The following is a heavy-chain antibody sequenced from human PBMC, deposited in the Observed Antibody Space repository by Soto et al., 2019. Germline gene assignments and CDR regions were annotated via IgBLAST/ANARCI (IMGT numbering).Heavy chain of an antibody. CDR3: ARAIGVYYDSSGYYDY. Sequence: PSETLSLTCAVYGGSFSGYYWSWIRQPPGKGLEWIGEINHSGSTNYNPSLKSRVTISVDTSKNQFSLKLSSVTAADTAVYYCARAIGVYYDSSGYYDYWGQGTLVTVSS. CDR2: INHSGST. D-gene: IGHD3-22*01. CDR1: GGSFSGYY. J-gene: IGHJ4*02. V-gene: IGHV4-34*01.